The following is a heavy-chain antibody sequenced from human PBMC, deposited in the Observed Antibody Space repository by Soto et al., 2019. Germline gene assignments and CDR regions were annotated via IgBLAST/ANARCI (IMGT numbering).Heavy chain of an antibody. Sequence: EVQLVESGGGLVKPGGSLRLSCAASGFTFSSYSMNWVRQAPGKGLEWVSSISSSSSYIYYADSVKGRFTISRDNAKNSRYLQMNSLRAEDTAVYYCARDRDIVVVPAALPDYWGQGTLVTVSS. D-gene: IGHD2-2*01. CDR1: GFTFSSYS. J-gene: IGHJ4*02. CDR3: ARDRDIVVVPAALPDY. V-gene: IGHV3-21*01. CDR2: ISSSSSYI.